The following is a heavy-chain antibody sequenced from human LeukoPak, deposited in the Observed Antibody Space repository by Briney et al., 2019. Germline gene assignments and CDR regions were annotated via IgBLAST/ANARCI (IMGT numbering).Heavy chain of an antibody. D-gene: IGHD5-18*01. CDR3: AKNEQGPNTGMVL. CDR1: GFTFSSYA. V-gene: IGHV3-23*01. J-gene: IGHJ4*02. Sequence: PGGSLRLSCAASGFTFSSYAMNWARQAPGKGLEWVSVVTGSGSNTYYAGSVKGRFTIPRGNSNNTLYLQMNSLRAEDTAVYYCAKNEQGPNTGMVLWGQGTLVTVSS. CDR2: VTGSGSNT.